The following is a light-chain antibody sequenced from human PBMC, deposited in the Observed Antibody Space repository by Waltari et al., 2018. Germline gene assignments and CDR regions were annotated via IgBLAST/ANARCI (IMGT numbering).Light chain of an antibody. V-gene: IGLV2-14*03. CDR1: SSAVGGYNS. J-gene: IGLJ2*01. CDR3: SSYTSSSTPVV. CDR2: DVS. Sequence: QSALTQPASVSGSPGQSIPISCTGTSSAVGGYNSVSWYQQHPGKAPTLMMYDVSNRPSGGSNRFSGSKSGNTASLTISGLQAEDEADYYCSSYTSSSTPVVFGGGTKLTVL.